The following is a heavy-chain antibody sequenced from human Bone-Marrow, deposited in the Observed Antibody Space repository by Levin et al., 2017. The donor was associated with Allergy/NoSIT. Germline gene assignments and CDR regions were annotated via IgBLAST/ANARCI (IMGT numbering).Heavy chain of an antibody. Sequence: KISCKASGGSFNSYAISWVRQAPGQGLEWMGEIIPMFGTPNYAQKFQGRLTITADESTSTVYMELSSLRSEDTAFYYCVRRTPGVHVHSWGQGTLVTVSS. D-gene: IGHD3-10*02. CDR3: VRRTPGVHVHS. CDR1: GGSFNSYA. CDR2: IIPMFGTP. J-gene: IGHJ5*02. V-gene: IGHV1-69*01.